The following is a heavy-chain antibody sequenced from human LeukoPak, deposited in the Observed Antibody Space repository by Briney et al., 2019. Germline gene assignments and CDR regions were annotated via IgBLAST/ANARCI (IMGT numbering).Heavy chain of an antibody. CDR2: IIPIFGTA. CDR1: GGTFSSYA. V-gene: IGHV1-69*05. J-gene: IGHJ2*01. CDR3: ARGLVVVAATPYWYFDL. D-gene: IGHD2-15*01. Sequence: ASVKVSCKASGGTFSSYAISWVRQAPGQGLEWMGGIIPIFGTANYAQKFQGRVTITTDESTSTAYMELSSLRSEDTAVYYCARGLVVVAATPYWYFDLWGRGTLVTVSS.